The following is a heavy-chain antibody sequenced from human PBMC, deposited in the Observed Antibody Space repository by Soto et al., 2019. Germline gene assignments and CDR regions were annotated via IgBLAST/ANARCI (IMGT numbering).Heavy chain of an antibody. CDR2: ISSSSSTI. CDR1: GFTFSSYS. V-gene: IGHV3-48*01. Sequence: GGSLRLSCAASGFTFSSYSMNWVRQAPGKGLEWVSDISSSSSTIYYADSVKGRFTISRDNAKKSLYLQMNSLRAEDTAVYYCAADVGGYIYGLARHWGPGTLVTVSS. CDR3: AADVGGYIYGLARH. D-gene: IGHD4-17*01. J-gene: IGHJ4*02.